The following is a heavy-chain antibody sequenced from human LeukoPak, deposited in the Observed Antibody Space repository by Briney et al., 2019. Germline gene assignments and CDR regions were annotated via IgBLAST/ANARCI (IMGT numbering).Heavy chain of an antibody. CDR1: GYSISSGYY. Sequence: SETLSLTCTVSGYSISSGYYWGWIRQPPGKGPEWIGSIYHSGSTYYNPSLKSRVTISVDTSKIQFSLKLSSVTAADTAVYYCARRLPTPGKGLSGAFDIWGQGTMVTVSS. D-gene: IGHD1-14*01. V-gene: IGHV4-38-2*02. CDR3: ARRLPTPGKGLSGAFDI. CDR2: IYHSGST. J-gene: IGHJ3*02.